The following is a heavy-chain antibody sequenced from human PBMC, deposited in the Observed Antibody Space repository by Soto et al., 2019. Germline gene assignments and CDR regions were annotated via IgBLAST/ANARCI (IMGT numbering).Heavy chain of an antibody. V-gene: IGHV4-4*07. Sequence: SETLSLTCTVSSGSISTYYWNWIRRPAGKGLEWIGRIYTSGSTLYNPSLKSRVTMSVDTSKTQFSLKLSSVTAADTAVYFCAGGAEADFFDYWGQGTLVTVSS. J-gene: IGHJ4*02. CDR1: SGSISTYY. CDR2: IYTSGST. D-gene: IGHD6-13*01. CDR3: AGGAEADFFDY.